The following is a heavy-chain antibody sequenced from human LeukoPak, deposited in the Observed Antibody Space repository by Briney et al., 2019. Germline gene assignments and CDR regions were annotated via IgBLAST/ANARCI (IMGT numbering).Heavy chain of an antibody. J-gene: IGHJ4*02. CDR2: IQSKTDGGKR. D-gene: IGHD3-16*02. V-gene: IGHV3-15*01. Sequence: GGSLRLSCAASGFTLSNAWMSWVRQAPGKGVEWVGRIQSKTDGGKRDYAAPVKGRFTISRDDSKNTLYLQMNSLKTEDTAVYYCTTGLYVWGSYRPLDYWGQGTLVTVSS. CDR3: TTGLYVWGSYRPLDY. CDR1: GFTLSNAW.